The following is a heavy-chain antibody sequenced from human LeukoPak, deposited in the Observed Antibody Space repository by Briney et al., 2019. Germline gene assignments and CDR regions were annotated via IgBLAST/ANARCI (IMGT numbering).Heavy chain of an antibody. D-gene: IGHD1-26*01. CDR2: ISGSGGST. J-gene: IGHJ4*02. CDR1: GFTFSHYG. V-gene: IGHV3-23*01. Sequence: GGTLRLSCAASGFTFSHYGMTWVRQAPGKGLEWVSAISGSGGSTYYAGSVKGRFTISRDNSKNSLYLQMNSLRAEDTAVYYCASTKGATLYSIDYWGQGTLVTVSS. CDR3: ASTKGATLYSIDY.